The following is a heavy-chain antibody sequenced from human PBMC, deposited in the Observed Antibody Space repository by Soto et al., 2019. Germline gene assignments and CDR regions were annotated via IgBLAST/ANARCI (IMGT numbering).Heavy chain of an antibody. D-gene: IGHD3-22*01. CDR1: GGSISSYY. CDR2: IYYSGST. Sequence: SETLSLTCTVSGGSISSYYWSWIRQPPGKGLEWIGYIYYSGSTNYNPSLKSRVTISVDTSKNQFSLKLSSVTAADTAVYYCARLGYYDSSGYYVGYWGRGSLVTVSS. V-gene: IGHV4-59*08. J-gene: IGHJ4*02. CDR3: ARLGYYDSSGYYVGY.